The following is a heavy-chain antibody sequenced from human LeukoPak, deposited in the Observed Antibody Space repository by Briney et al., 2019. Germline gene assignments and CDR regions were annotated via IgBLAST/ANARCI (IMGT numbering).Heavy chain of an antibody. V-gene: IGHV4-59*01. CDR3: ARVVKQLWLRGGPFFDY. J-gene: IGHJ4*02. Sequence: SETLSLTCTVSGGSISSYYWSWIRQPPGKGLEWIGYIYYSGSTNYNPSLKSRVTISVDTSKNQFSLKLSSVTAADTAVYYCARVVKQLWLRGGPFFDYWGQGTLVTVSS. D-gene: IGHD5-18*01. CDR2: IYYSGST. CDR1: GGSISSYY.